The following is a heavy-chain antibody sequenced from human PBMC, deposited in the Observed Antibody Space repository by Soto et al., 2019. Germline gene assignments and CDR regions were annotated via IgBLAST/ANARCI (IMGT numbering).Heavy chain of an antibody. CDR3: ARAVWGAGGLSNWFDP. J-gene: IGHJ5*02. Sequence: ASETLSLTCTVSGGSISSGDYYWSWIRQPPGKGLEWIGYIYYSGSTYYNPSLKSRVTISVDTSKNQFSLKLSSVTAADTAVYYCARAVWGAGGLSNWFDPWGQGTLVTVSS. CDR2: IYYSGST. D-gene: IGHD3-16*01. CDR1: GGSISSGDYY. V-gene: IGHV4-30-4*01.